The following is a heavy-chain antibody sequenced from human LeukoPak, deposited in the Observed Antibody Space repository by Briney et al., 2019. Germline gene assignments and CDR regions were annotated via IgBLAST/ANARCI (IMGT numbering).Heavy chain of an antibody. CDR3: ARAGISMIRALH. V-gene: IGHV4-30-4*01. CDR2: IYSSGTT. D-gene: IGHD3-10*01. Sequence: SQTLSLTCTVSGGSISSGDYYWSWIRQPPGKGLQWIGYIYSSGTTYYNPSLNSRLTISIDASKNQFSLKLTSVTAADTAFYYCARAGISMIRALHWGQGTLVTVSS. CDR1: GGSISSGDYY. J-gene: IGHJ4*02.